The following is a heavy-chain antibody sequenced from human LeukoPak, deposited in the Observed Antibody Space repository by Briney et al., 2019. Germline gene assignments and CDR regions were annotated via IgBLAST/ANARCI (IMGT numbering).Heavy chain of an antibody. V-gene: IGHV2-70*01. CDR1: GFSLDTSGMC. CDR3: ARYLYGDSASYFDF. J-gene: IGHJ4*02. CDR2: IDWGDDK. D-gene: IGHD4-17*01. Sequence: SGPTLVNPTQTLTLTCTFSGFSLDTSGMCVSWIRQPPGKALEWLALIDWGDDKYYNTSLKSRLTISKDTSKNQVVHTMTSMDPVDTATYFCARYLYGDSASYFDFWGQGSLVIVSS.